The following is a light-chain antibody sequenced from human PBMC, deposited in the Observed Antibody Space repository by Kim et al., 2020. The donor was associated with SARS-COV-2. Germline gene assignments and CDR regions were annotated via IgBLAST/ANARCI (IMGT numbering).Light chain of an antibody. CDR2: AAS. J-gene: IGKJ4*01. Sequence: SVGDRVTISCRASQSIRHYLAWYQQKPGKVPKLLIYAASTLQSGVPSRFSGSGSGTDFTLTISSLQPEDVATYYCQKYSSAPLTFGGGTKVDIK. CDR3: QKYSSAPLT. V-gene: IGKV1-27*01. CDR1: QSIRHY.